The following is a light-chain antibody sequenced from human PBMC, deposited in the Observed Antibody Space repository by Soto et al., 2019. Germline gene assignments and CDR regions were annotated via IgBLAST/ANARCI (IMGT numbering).Light chain of an antibody. Sequence: NFMLTQPHSVSESPGKTLSISCTRSSGSIANNYEQWYQQRPGSAPTTVIYENNQRLSGVPDRFSGSTDGSSNSASLTISGLQTEDEADYYCQSYDSDFVVFGGGTKVTVL. CDR3: QSYDSDFVV. CDR1: SGSIANNY. J-gene: IGLJ2*01. V-gene: IGLV6-57*04. CDR2: ENN.